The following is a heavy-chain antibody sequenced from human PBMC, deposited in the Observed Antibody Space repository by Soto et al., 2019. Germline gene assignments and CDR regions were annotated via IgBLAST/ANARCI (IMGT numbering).Heavy chain of an antibody. CDR2: IYWNDDK. Sequence: QITLKESGPTLVKPTQTLTLTCTFSGFSLSTSGVGVGWIRQPPGKALEWLALIYWNDDKRYSPSLKSRLTINKDTSKNQVVLTMTNMDPVDTATYYCAHRTTMVPFDYWGQGTLVTVSS. V-gene: IGHV2-5*01. D-gene: IGHD5-18*01. CDR3: AHRTTMVPFDY. CDR1: GFSLSTSGVG. J-gene: IGHJ4*02.